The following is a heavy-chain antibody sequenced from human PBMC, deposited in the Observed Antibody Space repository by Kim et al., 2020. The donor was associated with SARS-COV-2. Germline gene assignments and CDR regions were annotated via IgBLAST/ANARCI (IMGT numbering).Heavy chain of an antibody. D-gene: IGHD2-2*01. CDR1: GFTFSSYG. CDR2: ISYDGSNK. V-gene: IGHV3-30*18. Sequence: GGSLRLSCAASGFTFSSYGMHWVRQAPGKGLEWVAVISYDGSNKYYADSVKGRFTISRDNSKNTLYLQMNSLRAEDTAVYYCAKDLGYCSSTSCYVNYYYYGMDVWGQGTTVTVSS. J-gene: IGHJ6*02. CDR3: AKDLGYCSSTSCYVNYYYYGMDV.